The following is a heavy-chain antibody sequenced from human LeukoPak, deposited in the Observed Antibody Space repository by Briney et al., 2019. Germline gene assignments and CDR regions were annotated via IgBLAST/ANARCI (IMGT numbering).Heavy chain of an antibody. CDR2: IYSDNT. D-gene: IGHD4/OR15-4a*01. J-gene: IGHJ4*02. CDR1: GFTVSSNS. V-gene: IGHV3-53*01. Sequence: GGSLRLSCTVSGFTVSSNSMSRVRQAPGKGLEWVSFIYSDNTHYSDSVKGRFTISRDNSKNTLYLQMNSLRAEDTAVYYCARRAGAYSHPYDYWGQGTLVTVSS. CDR3: ARRAGAYSHPYDY.